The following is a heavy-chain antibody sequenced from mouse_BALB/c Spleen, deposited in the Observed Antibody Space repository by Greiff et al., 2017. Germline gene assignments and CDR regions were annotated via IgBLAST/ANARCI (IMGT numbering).Heavy chain of an antibody. CDR3: ARRATTVVADYFDY. CDR1: GYSITSDYA. D-gene: IGHD1-1*01. CDR2: ISYSGST. V-gene: IGHV3-2*02. Sequence: EVQLQQSGPGLVKPSQSLSLTCTVTGYSITSDYAWNWIRQFPGNKLEWMGYISYSGSTSYNPSLKSRISITRDTSKNQFFLQLNSVTTEDTATYYCARRATTVVADYFDYWGQGTTLTVSS. J-gene: IGHJ2*01.